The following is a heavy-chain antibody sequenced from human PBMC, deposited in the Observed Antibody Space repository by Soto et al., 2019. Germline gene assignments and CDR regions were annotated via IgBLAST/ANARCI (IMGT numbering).Heavy chain of an antibody. CDR1: AFTSSNYY. V-gene: IGHV3-11*01. CDR2: ISSSGSTI. D-gene: IGHD6-6*01. CDR3: ARDLGAAQGWFDP. Sequence: PGGSMRLSCAASAFTSSNYYMSWIRQAPGKGLEWVSYISSSGSTIYYADSVKGRFTISRDNAKNSLYLQMNSLRAEDTAVYYCARDLGAAQGWFDPWGQGTLVTVS. J-gene: IGHJ5*02.